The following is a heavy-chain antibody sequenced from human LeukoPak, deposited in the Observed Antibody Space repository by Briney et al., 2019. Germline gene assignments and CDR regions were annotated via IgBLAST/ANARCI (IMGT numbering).Heavy chain of an antibody. V-gene: IGHV3-7*01. CDR2: IKQDGSEK. Sequence: PGGPLRLSCAASGFTFSSYWMSWVRQAPGKGLEWVANIKQDGSEKYYVDSVKGRFTISRDNAKNSLYLQMNSLRAEDTAVYYCAREMVEMATKLAYYMDVWGKGTTVTVSS. CDR3: AREMVEMATKLAYYMDV. D-gene: IGHD5-24*01. J-gene: IGHJ6*03. CDR1: GFTFSSYW.